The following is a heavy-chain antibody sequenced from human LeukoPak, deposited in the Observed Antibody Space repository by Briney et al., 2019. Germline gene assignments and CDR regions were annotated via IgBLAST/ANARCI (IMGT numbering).Heavy chain of an antibody. CDR1: GDSISSTNYY. V-gene: IGHV4-39*07. CDR3: ARASSGSFNY. J-gene: IGHJ4*02. Sequence: SETLSLTCTVSGDSISSTNYYWGWIRQPPGKGLEWIGSIYYSGSTYYNPSLESRVTISLDMSKSQFSLKLSSVTAADTAVYYCARASSGSFNYWGQGTLVTVSS. D-gene: IGHD5-12*01. CDR2: IYYSGST.